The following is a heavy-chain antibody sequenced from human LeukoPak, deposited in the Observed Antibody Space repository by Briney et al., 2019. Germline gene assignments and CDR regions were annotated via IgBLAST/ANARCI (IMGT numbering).Heavy chain of an antibody. D-gene: IGHD2-21*01. CDR1: GFTFSSYS. Sequence: GSLRLSCAASGFTFSSYSMNWVRQAPGKGLEWVSSISSSSSYIYYADSVKGRFTISRDNAKNSLYLQMNSLRAEDTAVYYCARDGVEFYNWFDPWGQGTLVTVSS. V-gene: IGHV3-21*01. J-gene: IGHJ5*02. CDR2: ISSSSSYI. CDR3: ARDGVEFYNWFDP.